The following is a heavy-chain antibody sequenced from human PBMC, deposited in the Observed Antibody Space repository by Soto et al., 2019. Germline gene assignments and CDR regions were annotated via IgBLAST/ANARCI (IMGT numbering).Heavy chain of an antibody. CDR3: ARDQERRGGSDY. V-gene: IGHV3-48*02. J-gene: IGHJ4*02. D-gene: IGHD1-1*01. CDR1: GFPFSSYS. CDR2: ISSSSSTI. Sequence: GGSMELSCAASGFPFSSYSMNWVRQAPGKGLEWVSYISSSSSTIYYADSVKGRFTISRDNAKNSLYLQMNSLRDEDTAVYYSARDQERRGGSDYWGQGTLVTVSS.